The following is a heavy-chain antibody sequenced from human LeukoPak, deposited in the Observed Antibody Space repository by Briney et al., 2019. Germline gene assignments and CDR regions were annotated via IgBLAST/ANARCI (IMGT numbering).Heavy chain of an antibody. Sequence: GRSLRLSCAASGFTFNSYAMHWVRQAPGKGLEWVAVISYDGGNKYYTDSVKGRFTISRDNSKNTLYLQMNSLRAEDTAVFYCAREHGVLRYFDWSLDYWGQGTLVTVPS. V-gene: IGHV3-30-3*01. J-gene: IGHJ4*02. CDR3: AREHGVLRYFDWSLDY. D-gene: IGHD3-9*01. CDR2: ISYDGGNK. CDR1: GFTFNSYA.